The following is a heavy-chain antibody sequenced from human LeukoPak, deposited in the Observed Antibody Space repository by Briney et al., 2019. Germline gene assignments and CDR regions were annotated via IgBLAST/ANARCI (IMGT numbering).Heavy chain of an antibody. V-gene: IGHV3-21*01. CDR1: GFTFSSYS. J-gene: IGHJ4*02. CDR2: ISCSSSYI. D-gene: IGHD5-24*01. CDR3: AAGYNSGLAY. Sequence: GGSLRLSCAASGFTFSSYSMNWVRQAPGKGLEWVSSISCSSSYIYYADSVKGRFTISRDNAKNSLYLQMNSLRAEDTAVYYCAAGYNSGLAYWGQGTLVTVSS.